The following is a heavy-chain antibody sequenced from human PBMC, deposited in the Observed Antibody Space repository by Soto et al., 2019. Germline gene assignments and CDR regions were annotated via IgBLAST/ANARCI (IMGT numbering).Heavy chain of an antibody. CDR3: AKEGSGDDAVDI. V-gene: IGHV3-30*18. D-gene: IGHD6-19*01. Sequence: QVQLVESGGGVVQPGRSLRLSCAASGFTFSSYGMHWVRQAPGKGLEWVAVISYDGSNKYSADSVKGRFTISRDNSKNPLYLQMNSLRAEDTAVYYCAKEGSGDDAVDIWGQGTMVTVSS. J-gene: IGHJ3*02. CDR2: ISYDGSNK. CDR1: GFTFSSYG.